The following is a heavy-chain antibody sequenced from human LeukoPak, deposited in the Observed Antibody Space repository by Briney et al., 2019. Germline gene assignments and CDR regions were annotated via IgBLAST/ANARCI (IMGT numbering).Heavy chain of an antibody. D-gene: IGHD2-2*01. J-gene: IGHJ3*02. CDR1: GYTLTELS. CDR2: FDPEDGET. CDR3: ATQYCSSTSCYHIRGDAFDI. Sequence: ASVKVSCKVSGYTLTELSMHWVRPAPGKGLEWMGGFDPEDGETIYARKFQGRVTMTEDTSTDTAYMELSSLRFEDTAVYYCATQYCSSTSCYHIRGDAFDIWGQGTMVTVSS. V-gene: IGHV1-24*01.